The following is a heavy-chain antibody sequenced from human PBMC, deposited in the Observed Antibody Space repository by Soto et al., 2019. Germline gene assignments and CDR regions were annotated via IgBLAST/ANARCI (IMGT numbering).Heavy chain of an antibody. CDR2: IYYSGST. Sequence: SETLSLTCTVSGGSISSYYWSWIRQPPGKGLEWIGYIYYSGSTNYNPSLKSRVTISVDTSKSQFSLKLSSVTAADTAVYYCARRYGGNFDYWGQGTLVTVSS. CDR3: ARRYGGNFDY. D-gene: IGHD1-26*01. J-gene: IGHJ4*02. CDR1: GGSISSYY. V-gene: IGHV4-59*01.